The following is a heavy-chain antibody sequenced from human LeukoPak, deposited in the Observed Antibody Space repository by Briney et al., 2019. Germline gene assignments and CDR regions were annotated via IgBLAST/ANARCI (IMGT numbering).Heavy chain of an antibody. CDR1: GFTFSSYA. D-gene: IGHD4-17*01. V-gene: IGHV3-33*08. CDR3: ARDHPDYGDYHYGMDV. CDR2: IWYDGSKK. Sequence: PGGSLRLSCAASGFTFSSYAMSWVRQAPGKGLEWVAVIWYDGSKKYYADSVKGRFTISRDNSKNTLYLQMNSLRAEDTAVYYCARDHPDYGDYHYGMDVWGQGTTVTVSS. J-gene: IGHJ6*02.